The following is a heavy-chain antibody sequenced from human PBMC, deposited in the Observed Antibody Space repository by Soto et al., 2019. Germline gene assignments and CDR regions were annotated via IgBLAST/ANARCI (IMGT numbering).Heavy chain of an antibody. J-gene: IGHJ5*02. D-gene: IGHD4-17*01. Sequence: ASVKVSCKASGYTFTSYAMHWVRQAPGQRLEWMGWVNAGNGNTKYSQKFQGRVTITRDTSASTAYMELSGLRSEDTAVYYCARVKVDYGDYIDNWFGPWGQGTLVTVSS. CDR1: GYTFTSYA. V-gene: IGHV1-3*01. CDR2: VNAGNGNT. CDR3: ARVKVDYGDYIDNWFGP.